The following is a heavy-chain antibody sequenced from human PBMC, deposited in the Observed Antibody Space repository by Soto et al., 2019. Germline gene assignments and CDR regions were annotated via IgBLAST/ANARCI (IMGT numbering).Heavy chain of an antibody. V-gene: IGHV4-30-4*01. Sequence: PSQTLSLTGPVSVDPSDSGNKYCRWVLQAPGKGLEWIGYIFSSGTTYYNPSLKSRLTMSLDTSQNQFSLKLNSVTAADTAVYFCARVPSPFDFYYAMDVWAQGTTVTVSS. CDR1: VDPSDSGNKY. CDR3: ARVPSPFDFYYAMDV. D-gene: IGHD3-16*01. CDR2: IFSSGTT. J-gene: IGHJ6*02.